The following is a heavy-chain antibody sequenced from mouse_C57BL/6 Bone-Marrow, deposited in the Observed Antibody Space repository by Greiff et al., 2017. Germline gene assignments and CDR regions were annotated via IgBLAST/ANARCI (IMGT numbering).Heavy chain of an antibody. CDR1: GFTFSSYA. V-gene: IGHV5-4*01. CDR3: ARGDARDY. J-gene: IGHJ4*01. CDR2: ISDGGSYT. Sequence: EVQLVESGGGLVKPGGSLKLSCEASGFTFSSYAMSWVRQTPEKRLEWVATISDGGSYTYYPDNVKGRFTLSRDNAKNNLYLQMSHLKSEDTAMYYCARGDARDYWGQGTSVTVSS.